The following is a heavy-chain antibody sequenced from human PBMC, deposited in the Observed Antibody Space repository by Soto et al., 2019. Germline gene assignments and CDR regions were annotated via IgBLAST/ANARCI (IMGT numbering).Heavy chain of an antibody. CDR2: IKQDGSEK. CDR1: GFTFSSNW. Sequence: GGSLRLSCAASGFTFSSNWMSWVRQAPGKGLEWVANIKQDGSEKYYVDSVKGRFTISRDNAKNSLYLQMNSLRAEDTAVYYCARNGGSMVPYYFDYWGQGTLVTVSS. CDR3: ARNGGSMVPYYFDY. J-gene: IGHJ4*02. V-gene: IGHV3-7*01. D-gene: IGHD3-10*01.